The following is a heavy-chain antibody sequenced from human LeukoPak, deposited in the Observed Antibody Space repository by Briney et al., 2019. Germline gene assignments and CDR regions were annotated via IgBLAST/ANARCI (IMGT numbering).Heavy chain of an antibody. V-gene: IGHV3-23*01. J-gene: IGHJ4*02. D-gene: IGHD3-3*01. Sequence: PGGSLRLSCAASGFTFSSYAMSWVRQAPGKGLEWVSAISGSGGSTYYADSVKGRFTISRDNSKNTLYLQMNSLRAEDTAVYYCAKEAHYDFWSRYYYFDYWGQGPLVTVSS. CDR2: ISGSGGST. CDR3: AKEAHYDFWSRYYYFDY. CDR1: GFTFSSYA.